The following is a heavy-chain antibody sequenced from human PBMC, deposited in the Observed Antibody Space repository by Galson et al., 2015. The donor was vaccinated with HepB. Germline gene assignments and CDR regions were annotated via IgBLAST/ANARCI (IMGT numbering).Heavy chain of an antibody. Sequence: SVKVSCRASGYTFTSYGISWVRQAPGQGLEWMGWISAYNGNTNYAQKLQGRVTMTTDTSTSTAYMELRSLRSDDTAVYYCARPSSSQLDAFDIWGQGTMVTVSS. V-gene: IGHV1-18*01. CDR3: ARPSSSQLDAFDI. CDR2: ISAYNGNT. J-gene: IGHJ3*02. CDR1: GYTFTSYG. D-gene: IGHD6-13*01.